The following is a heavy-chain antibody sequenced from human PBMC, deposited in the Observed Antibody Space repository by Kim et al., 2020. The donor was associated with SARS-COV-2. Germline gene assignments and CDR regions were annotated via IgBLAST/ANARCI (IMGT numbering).Heavy chain of an antibody. D-gene: IGHD3-22*01. CDR1: GFIFSTYG. CDR3: AKDPHMIREFDP. CDR2: ISGSGGST. Sequence: GGSLRLSCAASGFIFSTYGMSWVRQAPGRGLEWVSSISGSGGSTYYADSVKGRFTISRDNSKNIVYLQMNSLRDEDTAIYYCAKDPHMIREFDPWGQGTLVTVSS. V-gene: IGHV3-23*01. J-gene: IGHJ5*02.